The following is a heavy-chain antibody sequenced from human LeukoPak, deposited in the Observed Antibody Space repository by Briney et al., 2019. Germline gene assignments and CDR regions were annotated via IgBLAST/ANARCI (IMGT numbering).Heavy chain of an antibody. Sequence: SETLSLTCTVSGGSISSSSYYWGWIRQPPGKGLEWIGRIYYSESTYYNPSLKSRVTISVDTSKTQFSLKLSSVTAADTAVYYCAKRSQAAAAPSFDYWGQGTLVTVSS. CDR2: IYYSEST. J-gene: IGHJ4*02. CDR3: AKRSQAAAAPSFDY. D-gene: IGHD6-13*01. CDR1: GGSISSSSYY. V-gene: IGHV4-39*01.